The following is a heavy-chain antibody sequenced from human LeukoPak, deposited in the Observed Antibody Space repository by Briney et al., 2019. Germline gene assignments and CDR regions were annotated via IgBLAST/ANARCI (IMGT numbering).Heavy chain of an antibody. Sequence: PGESLRLSCAASGFTFSNAWMSWVRQAPGKGLEWVGRIKSYTDGGTTDYAAPVKGRFTISRDDSKNTPYLQMNSLKTEDTAVYYCTTMIYCSSTSCYDYWGQGTLVTVSS. CDR3: TTMIYCSSTSCYDY. CDR2: IKSYTDGGTT. CDR1: GFTFSNAW. V-gene: IGHV3-15*01. D-gene: IGHD2-2*01. J-gene: IGHJ4*02.